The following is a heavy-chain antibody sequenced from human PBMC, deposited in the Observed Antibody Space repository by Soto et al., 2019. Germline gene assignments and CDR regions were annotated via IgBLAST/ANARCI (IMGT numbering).Heavy chain of an antibody. CDR2: MNPNSGNT. V-gene: IGHV1-8*01. CDR3: ARAPAAVEPDAIGRVNWFDP. CDR1: GYTFTSYD. D-gene: IGHD2-2*01. J-gene: IGHJ5*02. Sequence: ASVKVSCKASGYTFTSYDINWVRQATGQGLEWMGWMNPNSGNTGYAQKFQGRVTMTRNTSISTAYMELSSLRSEDTAVYYCARAPAAVEPDAIGRVNWFDPWGQGTLVKVSS.